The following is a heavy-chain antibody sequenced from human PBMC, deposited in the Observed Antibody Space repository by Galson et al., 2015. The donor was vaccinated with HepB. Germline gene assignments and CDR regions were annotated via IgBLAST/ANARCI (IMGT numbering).Heavy chain of an antibody. CDR2: ISYDGSNK. J-gene: IGHJ6*02. Sequence: SLRLSCAASGFTFSSYAMHWVRQAPGKGLEWVAVISYDGSNKYYADSVKGRFTISRDNSKNTLYLQMNSLRAEDTAVYYCARDLYYDFWSGYSYYYYGMDVWGQGTTVTVSS. V-gene: IGHV3-30-3*01. CDR1: GFTFSSYA. D-gene: IGHD3-3*01. CDR3: ARDLYYDFWSGYSYYYYGMDV.